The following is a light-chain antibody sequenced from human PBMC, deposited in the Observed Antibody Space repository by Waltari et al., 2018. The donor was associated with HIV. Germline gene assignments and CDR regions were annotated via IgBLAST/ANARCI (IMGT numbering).Light chain of an antibody. CDR3: GQSDTAPWT. J-gene: IGKJ1*01. V-gene: IGKV1-39*01. Sequence: DIQLTPSPSSLSTSVGDRPPITCRPSQGTNNHLNWYQQKAGRAPKRLIDAATTLQRGVPSRVTGSGAETDFSLTISSLQPEDFAMYGCGQSDTAPWTFGQGTKV. CDR2: AAT. CDR1: QGTNNH.